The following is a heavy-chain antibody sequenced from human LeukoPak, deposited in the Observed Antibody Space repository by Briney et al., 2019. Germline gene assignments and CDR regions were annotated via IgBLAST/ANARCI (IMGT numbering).Heavy chain of an antibody. CDR3: ANHGGYSGYGADYFDY. J-gene: IGHJ4*02. CDR2: ISGGDGPT. Sequence: GGSLRLSCATSGFTFSIYAMSWVRQAPGKGLEWVSTISGGDGPTYYADSVKGRFTISRDNSKNTLYLQMNSLRDGDTAVYYCANHGGYSGYGADYFDYWGQGTLVTVSS. V-gene: IGHV3-23*01. CDR1: GFTFSIYA. D-gene: IGHD5-12*01.